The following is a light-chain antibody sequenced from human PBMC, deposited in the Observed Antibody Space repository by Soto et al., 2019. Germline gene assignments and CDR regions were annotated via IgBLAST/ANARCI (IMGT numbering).Light chain of an antibody. CDR1: ESDTISN. J-gene: IGKJ5*01. V-gene: IGKV3-20*01. CDR2: GAA. Sequence: PVEGSPLSGRAGESDTISNLFWYQQKPGEAPSLLIYGAASRATGVPDRFSGSGSETDYTITISRLEHEDFAVYYCQQYSSTHPITFGQGTRLEIK. CDR3: QQYSSTHPIT.